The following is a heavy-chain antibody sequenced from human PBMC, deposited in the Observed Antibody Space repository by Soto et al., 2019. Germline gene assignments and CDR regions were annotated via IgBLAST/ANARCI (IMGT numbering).Heavy chain of an antibody. CDR2: INPNSGGT. CDR1: GYTFTGYY. D-gene: IGHD3-22*01. CDR3: ARVRMIVGASGSFDY. J-gene: IGHJ4*02. V-gene: IGHV1-2*02. Sequence: QVQLVQSGAEVKKPGASVKVSCKASGYTFTGYYMHWVRQAPGQGLEWMAWINPNSGGTNYAQKFQGRVTMTRDTSISTAYMELRRLRSDDTAVYYCARVRMIVGASGSFDYWGQGTLVTVSS.